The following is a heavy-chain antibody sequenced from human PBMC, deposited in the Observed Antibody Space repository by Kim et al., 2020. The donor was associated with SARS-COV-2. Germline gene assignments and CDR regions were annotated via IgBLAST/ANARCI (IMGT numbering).Heavy chain of an antibody. J-gene: IGHJ5*02. CDR2: IYPGDSDT. CDR3: CLSGGNSGNWFDP. CDR1: GYSFTSYW. Sequence: GESLKISCKGSGYSFTSYWIGWVRQMPGKGLEWMGIIYPGDSDTRYSPSFQGQVTISADKSISTAYLQWSSLKASDTTMYYCCLSGGNSGNWFDPWGQGTLVTVSS. D-gene: IGHD2-21*02. V-gene: IGHV5-51*01.